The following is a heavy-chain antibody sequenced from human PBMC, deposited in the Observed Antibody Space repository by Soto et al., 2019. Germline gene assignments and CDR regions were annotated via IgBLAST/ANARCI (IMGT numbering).Heavy chain of an antibody. CDR1: GVTFNRYD. CDR3: ARISRYCSGGDCHA. J-gene: IGHJ5*02. D-gene: IGHD2-15*01. Sequence: GGSLRLSCAASGVTFNRYDMHWVRQAPGKGPEWVAIISYDGSNTYYSDSERGRFTISRDKSKDTVYLQMHSLRSEDTAICCCARISRYCSGGDCHAWGQGTQVTVSS. CDR2: ISYDGSNT. V-gene: IGHV3-30*03.